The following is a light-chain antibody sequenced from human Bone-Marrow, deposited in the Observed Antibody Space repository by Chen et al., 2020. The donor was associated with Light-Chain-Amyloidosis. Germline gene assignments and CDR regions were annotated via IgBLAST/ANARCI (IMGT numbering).Light chain of an antibody. J-gene: IGLJ2*01. V-gene: IGLV3-25*03. CDR1: DLPTKY. Sequence: SYALTQPPSVSVSPGQTARITCSGDDLPTKYAYWYQQKPGQAPVLVIHRDTERPSGISERFSGSSSGTTATLTISGVQEEDEADYHCQSADSSGTYEVIFGGGTKLTVL. CDR3: QSADSSGTYEVI. CDR2: RDT.